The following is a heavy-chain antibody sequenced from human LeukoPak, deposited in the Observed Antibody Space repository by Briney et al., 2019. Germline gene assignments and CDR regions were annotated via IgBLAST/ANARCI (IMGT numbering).Heavy chain of an antibody. J-gene: IGHJ6*02. CDR1: GYTFTGYY. CDR3: ARDPMAAQDYYYYYGMDV. V-gene: IGHV1-2*02. CDR2: INPNSGGT. D-gene: IGHD5-24*01. Sequence: ASVKVSCKASGYTFTGYYMHWVRQAPGQGLEWMGWINPNSGGTNYAQKFQGRVTMTRDTSIRTAYMELSRLRSDDTAVYYCARDPMAAQDYYYYYGMDVWGQGTTVTVSS.